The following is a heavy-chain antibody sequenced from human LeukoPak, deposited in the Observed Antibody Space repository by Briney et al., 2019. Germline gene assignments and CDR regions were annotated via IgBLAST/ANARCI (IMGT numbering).Heavy chain of an antibody. D-gene: IGHD2-8*01. CDR1: GFTFSSYA. CDR2: ISGSGGST. Sequence: GGSLGLSCAASGFTFSSYAMSWVRQAPGKGLEWVSAISGSGGSTYYADSVKGRFTISRDNSKNTLYLQMNSLKTEDTAVYYCARSMAYYHMDVWGKGTTVTVSS. J-gene: IGHJ6*03. V-gene: IGHV3-23*01. CDR3: ARSMAYYHMDV.